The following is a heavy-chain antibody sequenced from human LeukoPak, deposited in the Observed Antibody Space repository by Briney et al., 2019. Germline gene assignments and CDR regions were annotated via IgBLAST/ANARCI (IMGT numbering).Heavy chain of an antibody. Sequence: GGSLRLSCATSGFTFSSYAMSWVRQAPGKGLEWVSAISGSGGSTYYADSVKGRFTISRDNSKNTLYLQMNSLRAEDTAVYYCAKGEKDIVVVVAAPTDYWGQGTLVTVSS. CDR2: ISGSGGST. D-gene: IGHD2-15*01. CDR1: GFTFSSYA. J-gene: IGHJ4*02. CDR3: AKGEKDIVVVVAAPTDY. V-gene: IGHV3-23*01.